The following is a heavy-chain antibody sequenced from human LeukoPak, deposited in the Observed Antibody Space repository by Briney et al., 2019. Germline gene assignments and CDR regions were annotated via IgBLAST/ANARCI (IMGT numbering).Heavy chain of an antibody. CDR1: GYSVTTYA. D-gene: IGHD1-26*01. CDR2: INTGNGDT. Sequence: GASVKVSCKASGYSVTTYAIHWVRQAPGQRLEWLGWINTGNGDTRYSQTFQGRVTITRDTSASTAYMELSSLRPEDTAVYYCARDMGSGSLHYWGQGTLVTVSS. J-gene: IGHJ4*02. CDR3: ARDMGSGSLHY. V-gene: IGHV1-3*04.